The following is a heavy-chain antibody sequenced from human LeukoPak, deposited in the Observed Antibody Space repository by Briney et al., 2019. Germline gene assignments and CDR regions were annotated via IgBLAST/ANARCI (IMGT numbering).Heavy chain of an antibody. V-gene: IGHV4-59*01. D-gene: IGHD2/OR15-2a*01. Sequence: PSETLSLTCTVSGGSISDYFWSWIRQPPGKGLEWIGYVYNSGNTNYNPSLKSRVTISVDTSKNQFSLKLNSVTAADTAVYYCARGIESYDSTNFYPYWYFDLWGRGTLVTVSS. CDR1: GGSISDYF. CDR2: VYNSGNT. J-gene: IGHJ2*01. CDR3: ARGIESYDSTNFYPYWYFDL.